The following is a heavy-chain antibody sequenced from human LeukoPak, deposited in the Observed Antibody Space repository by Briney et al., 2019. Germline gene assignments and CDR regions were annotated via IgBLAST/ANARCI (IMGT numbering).Heavy chain of an antibody. D-gene: IGHD2-15*01. V-gene: IGHV3-7*01. J-gene: IGHJ2*01. Sequence: ETLSLTCGVSSEFFSGYYWGWIRQPPGKGLEWVANIKQDGSEKYYVDSVKGRFSISRDNAKNSLYLQMNSLRAEDTAFYYCARAPHCSGGACYSSPLYLDRWGRGTLVTVSS. CDR1: SEFFSGYY. CDR3: ARAPHCSGGACYSSPLYLDR. CDR2: IKQDGSEK.